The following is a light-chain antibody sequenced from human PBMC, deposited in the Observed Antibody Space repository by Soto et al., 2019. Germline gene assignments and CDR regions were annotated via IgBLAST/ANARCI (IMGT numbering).Light chain of an antibody. J-gene: IGKJ1*01. CDR1: QGISNW. Sequence: AIRMTQSPSSLSASTGDRVTITCRASQGISNWLAWYQQRPGKAPKLLVYGASTLQSGVPSRFSGSGSGPDFTLTISGLQSEDFATYYCQHYKNYPWTFGQGTKVEVK. CDR2: GAS. CDR3: QHYKNYPWT. V-gene: IGKV1-8*01.